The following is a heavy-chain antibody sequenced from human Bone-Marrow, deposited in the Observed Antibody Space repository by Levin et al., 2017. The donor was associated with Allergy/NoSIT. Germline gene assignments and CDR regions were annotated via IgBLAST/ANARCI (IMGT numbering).Heavy chain of an antibody. CDR1: GYTFINYY. CDR3: ASGGLAATDTSVDY. V-gene: IGHV1-46*01. Sequence: ASVKVSCEASGYTFINYYMHWVRQAPGQGLEWMGLISPGGISTTYAQKFQGRITVTRDASTSSVYMELSTLTSDDTAVYYCASGGLAATDTSVDYWGQGTLVTVSS. D-gene: IGHD2-15*01. J-gene: IGHJ4*01. CDR2: ISPGGIST.